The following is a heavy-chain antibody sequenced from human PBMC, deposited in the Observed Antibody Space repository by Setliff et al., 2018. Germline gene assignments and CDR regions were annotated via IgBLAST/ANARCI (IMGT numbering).Heavy chain of an antibody. D-gene: IGHD3-3*01. CDR3: AKDRLPYDMTTAGY. CDR2: ISGSGGST. V-gene: IGHV3-23*01. Sequence: GSLRLSCAASGFTFSSYAITWVRQAPGKGLEWVSMISGSGGSTYYADSVKGRFTISRDNSKNTLYLQMNSLRAEDTAVYYCAKDRLPYDMTTAGYWGQGTLVTVSS. J-gene: IGHJ4*02. CDR1: GFTFSSYA.